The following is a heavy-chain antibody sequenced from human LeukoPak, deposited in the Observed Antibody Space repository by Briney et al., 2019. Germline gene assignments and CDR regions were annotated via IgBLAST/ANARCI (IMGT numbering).Heavy chain of an antibody. CDR2: ISAYNGNT. D-gene: IGHD2-15*01. J-gene: IGHJ5*02. CDR3: ARWRYCSGGSCYRGLGWFDP. CDR1: GYTFTSYG. V-gene: IGHV1-18*01. Sequence: ASVKVSCKASGYTFTSYGISWVRQAPGQGLEWMGWISAYNGNTNYAQKLQGRVTMTTDTSTSTAYMELRSLRSDDTAVYYCARWRYCSGGSCYRGLGWFDPWGQGTLVTVFS.